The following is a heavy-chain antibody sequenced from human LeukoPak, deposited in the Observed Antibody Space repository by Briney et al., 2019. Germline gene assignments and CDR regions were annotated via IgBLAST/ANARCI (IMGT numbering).Heavy chain of an antibody. V-gene: IGHV1-2*02. J-gene: IGHJ5*02. Sequence: GASVKVSCKASQYSFTDYYLHWVRQAPGQGLEWMGWIRPSTGGTKYAQKFQGRVIMTRDTSIDTAYMEVSGLTSEDTAVYYCARDSKQHSVHNWFDPWGQGTLVTVSS. CDR2: IRPSTGGT. CDR3: ARDSKQHSVHNWFDP. CDR1: QYSFTDYY. D-gene: IGHD6-13*01.